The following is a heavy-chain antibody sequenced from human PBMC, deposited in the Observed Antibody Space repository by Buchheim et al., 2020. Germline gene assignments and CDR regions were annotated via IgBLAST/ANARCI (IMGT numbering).Heavy chain of an antibody. CDR2: IYSGGSI. J-gene: IGHJ1*01. CDR3: ARADFLETYFHH. CDR1: GFSVSSNY. Sequence: EVQLVESGGGLVQPGGSLRLSCAASGFSVSSNYMNWVRQAPGKGLEWVSIIYSGGSIYYADSVKGRFTISRHNSKNTLYLQMNSLRPEDTAVYYCARADFLETYFHHWGQGTL. V-gene: IGHV3-53*04. D-gene: IGHD3-3*01.